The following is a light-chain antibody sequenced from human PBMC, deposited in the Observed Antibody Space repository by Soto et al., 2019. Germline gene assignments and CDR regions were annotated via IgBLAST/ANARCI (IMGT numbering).Light chain of an antibody. Sequence: EIVMTQSPATLSVSPGERATLSCRASQSVSSNLAWYQQKPGQAPRLLIYGASTRATGIPARFSGSGSGTEFTLTISSLQSEDFAVYYCPQYNNWRPMYSFGQGTKVDIK. J-gene: IGKJ2*03. CDR1: QSVSSN. V-gene: IGKV3-15*01. CDR2: GAS. CDR3: PQYNNWRPMYS.